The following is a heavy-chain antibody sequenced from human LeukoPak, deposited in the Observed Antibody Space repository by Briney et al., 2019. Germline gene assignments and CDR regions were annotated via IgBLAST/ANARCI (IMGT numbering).Heavy chain of an antibody. D-gene: IGHD1-20*01. CDR3: AKESGRLITGTFDY. Sequence: GGSLRLSCAASGFTFSSYAMSWVRQAPGKGLEGVSAISGSGGSTYYAGSVKGRFTISRDNSKNTLYLQMNSLRAEDTAVYYCAKESGRLITGTFDYWGQGTLVTVSS. CDR2: ISGSGGST. V-gene: IGHV3-23*01. J-gene: IGHJ4*02. CDR1: GFTFSSYA.